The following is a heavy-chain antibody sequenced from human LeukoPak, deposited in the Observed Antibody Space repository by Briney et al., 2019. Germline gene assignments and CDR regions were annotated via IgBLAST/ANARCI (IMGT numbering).Heavy chain of an antibody. V-gene: IGHV4-4*07. CDR2: IYTSGST. Sequence: SETLSLTCTVSGGSISGYYWSWIRQPAGRGLEWIGRIYTSGSTNYNPSLKSRVTMSVDTSKNQFSLKLTSVTAADTAVYYCAREGNIIRFLNDWGQGTLVTVSS. D-gene: IGHD3-3*01. J-gene: IGHJ4*02. CDR1: GGSISGYY. CDR3: AREGNIIRFLND.